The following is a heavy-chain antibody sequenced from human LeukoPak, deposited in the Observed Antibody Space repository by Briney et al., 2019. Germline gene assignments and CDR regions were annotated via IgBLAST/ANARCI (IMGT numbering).Heavy chain of an antibody. V-gene: IGHV4-39*01. CDR2: IYYSGNT. CDR1: GGSIFSSNSY. Sequence: SETLSLTCTVSGGSIFSSNSYWGWIRQPPGKGLEWIGSIYYSGNTYYNASLKSRVTISVDTSKNQFSLKLNSVTAADTAVYYCARGRSTLIVGENYYHYYMDVWGKGTTVTISS. CDR3: ARGRSTLIVGENYYHYYMDV. D-gene: IGHD3-22*01. J-gene: IGHJ6*03.